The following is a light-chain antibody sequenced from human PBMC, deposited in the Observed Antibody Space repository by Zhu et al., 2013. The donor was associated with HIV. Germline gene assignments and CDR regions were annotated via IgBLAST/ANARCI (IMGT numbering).Light chain of an antibody. V-gene: IGKV1-6*01. CDR1: QGIGID. CDR2: AAS. CDR3: LQDYNYPWT. Sequence: AIQMTQSPSSLSASVGDRVTITCRASQGIGIDLAWYQQKPGKAPKFLIYAASSLQSGVPSRFSGSGSGTDFTLTINSLQPEDFATYFCLQDYNYPWTFGQGTKVEIK. J-gene: IGKJ1*01.